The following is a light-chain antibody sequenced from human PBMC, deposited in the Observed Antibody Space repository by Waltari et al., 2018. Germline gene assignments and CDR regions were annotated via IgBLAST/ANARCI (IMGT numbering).Light chain of an antibody. Sequence: DIVMTQSPESLAVSLGARTTIHCKSSQNVLSISDNKYYLAWYQQKPGQPPRLLIYWASIRESGVPDRFRASGSGTDFTLTISSLQAADVGVYFCQQYETSPYTFGQGTRLEIK. V-gene: IGKV4-1*01. CDR1: QNVLSISDNKYY. CDR2: WAS. J-gene: IGKJ2*01. CDR3: QQYETSPYT.